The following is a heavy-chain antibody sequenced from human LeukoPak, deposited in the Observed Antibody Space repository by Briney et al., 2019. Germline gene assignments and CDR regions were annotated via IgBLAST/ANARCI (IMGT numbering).Heavy chain of an antibody. Sequence: SETLSLTCTVSGASISNSLYYWGWIRQPPGKGLEWIGSIYNTGSTFYNPSLKSRGTIFVDTSKNQFSLNLTSVTAADTAVYYCAGKQMMVYHVDYLGRGTLVTVSS. V-gene: IGHV4-39*01. CDR2: IYNTGST. CDR3: AGKQMMVYHVDY. J-gene: IGHJ4*02. CDR1: GASISNSLYY. D-gene: IGHD2-8*01.